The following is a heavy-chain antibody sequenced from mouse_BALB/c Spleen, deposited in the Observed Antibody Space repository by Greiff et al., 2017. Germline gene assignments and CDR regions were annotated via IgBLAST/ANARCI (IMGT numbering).Heavy chain of an antibody. CDR1: GYSFTSYY. J-gene: IGHJ3*01. CDR2: IFPGSGNT. D-gene: IGHD2-3*01. V-gene: IGHV1-66*01. CDR3: ARDDGYWFAY. Sequence: QVHVKQSGPELVKPGASVKISCKASGYSFTSYYIHWVKQRPGQGLEWIGWIFPGSGNTKYNEKFKGKATLTADTSSSTAYMQLSSLTSEDSAVYFCARDDGYWFAYWGQGTLVTVSA.